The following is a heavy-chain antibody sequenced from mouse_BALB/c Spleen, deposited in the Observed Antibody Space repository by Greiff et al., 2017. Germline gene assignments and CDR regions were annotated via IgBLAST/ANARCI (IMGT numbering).Heavy chain of an antibody. Sequence: EVKLVESGGGLVQPGGSRKLSCAASGFTFSSFGMHWVRQAPEKGLEWVAYISSGSSTIYYADTVKGRFTISRDNPKNTLFLQMTSLRSEDTAMYYCARSLVWYPYYAMDYWGQGTSVTVSS. CDR3: ARSLVWYPYYAMDY. CDR1: GFTFSSFG. CDR2: ISSGSSTI. V-gene: IGHV5-17*02. D-gene: IGHD2-10*02. J-gene: IGHJ4*01.